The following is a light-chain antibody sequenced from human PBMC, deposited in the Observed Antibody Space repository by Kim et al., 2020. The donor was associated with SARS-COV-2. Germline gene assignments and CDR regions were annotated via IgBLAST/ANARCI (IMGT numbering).Light chain of an antibody. CDR2: AAS. CDR1: QGINTD. V-gene: IGKV1D-8*03. J-gene: IGKJ1*01. CDR3: QEYYSFPLT. Sequence: VISMRQSPCLRSGSPGDRVTISCRMSQGINTDVAWYQVKPGKAPELLIYAASTLQTGVPSRFSGSGSGTDFALSISFLQSEDFATYFCQEYYSFPLTFGQGTKVDIK.